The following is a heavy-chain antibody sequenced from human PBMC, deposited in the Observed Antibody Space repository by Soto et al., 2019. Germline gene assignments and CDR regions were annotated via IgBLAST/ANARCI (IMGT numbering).Heavy chain of an antibody. V-gene: IGHV3-48*01. CDR2: IRRSSDTI. CDR3: VRAARNPRFDH. Sequence: DVQLVESGGGLVRPGGSLRLSCEASGFTFSSYSMNLVRQAPGKGLECLSHIRRSSDTINYADSVKGRFTISRDNAQNSLYLQMNSLRAEDTAVYYCVRAARNPRFDHWGQGTLVSVSS. J-gene: IGHJ4*02. D-gene: IGHD1-1*01. CDR1: GFTFSSYS.